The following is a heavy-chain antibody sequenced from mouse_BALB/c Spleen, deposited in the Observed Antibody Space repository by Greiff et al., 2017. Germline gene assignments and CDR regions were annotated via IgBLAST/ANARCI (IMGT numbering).Heavy chain of an antibody. CDR3: ASGGLLRSPWFAY. CDR1: GFTFSSYA. D-gene: IGHD1-1*01. J-gene: IGHJ3*01. V-gene: IGHV5-6-5*01. Sequence: EVHLVESGGGLVKPGGSLKLSCAASGFTFSSYAMSWVRQTPEKRLEWVASISSGGSTYYPDSMTGRFTIPRDNARNILYLRMSSLRSEDTAMYYCASGGLLRSPWFAYWGQENLVTVST. CDR2: ISSGGST.